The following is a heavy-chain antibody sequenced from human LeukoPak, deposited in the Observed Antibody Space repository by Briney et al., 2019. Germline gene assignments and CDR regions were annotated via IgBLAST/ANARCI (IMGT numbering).Heavy chain of an antibody. CDR1: GYSISSGYY. D-gene: IGHD3-22*01. V-gene: IGHV4-38-2*02. Sequence: SETLSLTCTVSGYSISSGYYWGWIRQPPGKGLEWIGSIYYSGSTYYNPSLKSRVTISVDTSKNQFSLKLSSVTAADTAVYYCARVSSGYYYTAFDIWGQGTMVTVSS. CDR3: ARVSSGYYYTAFDI. J-gene: IGHJ3*02. CDR2: IYYSGST.